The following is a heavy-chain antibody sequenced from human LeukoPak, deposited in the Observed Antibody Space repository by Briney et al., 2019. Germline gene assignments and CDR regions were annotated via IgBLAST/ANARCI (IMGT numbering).Heavy chain of an antibody. CDR3: ARGYGSGSYHWFDP. D-gene: IGHD3-10*01. CDR1: GGSFSGYY. J-gene: IGHJ5*02. CDR2: INHSGST. V-gene: IGHV4-34*01. Sequence: SETLSLTCAVYGGSFSGYYWSWIRQPPGKGLEWIGEINHSGSTNYNPSLKSRVTISVDTSKNQFSLKLSSVTAADTAVYYCARGYGSGSYHWFDPWGQGTLVTVSS.